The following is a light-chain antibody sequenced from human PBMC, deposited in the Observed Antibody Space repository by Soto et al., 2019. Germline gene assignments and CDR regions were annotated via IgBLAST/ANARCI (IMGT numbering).Light chain of an antibody. V-gene: IGKV1-9*01. CDR1: QGIRTY. CDR3: QQSYSITLT. CDR2: VAS. J-gene: IGKJ1*01. Sequence: DIQLTQSPSFLSASVGERVTITCRASQGIRTYLAWYQQKXGRAPNXXIYVASTLQSGVPSRFSGSGSGTEFTLTISSLQPEDFATDYCQQSYSITLTFGQGTKVDIK.